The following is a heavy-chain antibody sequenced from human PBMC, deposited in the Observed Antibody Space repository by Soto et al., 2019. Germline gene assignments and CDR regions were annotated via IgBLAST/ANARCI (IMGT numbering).Heavy chain of an antibody. J-gene: IGHJ6*02. V-gene: IGHV3-23*01. CDR2: ISGSGGST. Sequence: GGSLRLSCAASGFTFSSYAMSWVRQAPGKGLEWVSAISGSGGSTYYADSVKGRFTISRDNSKNTLYLQMNSLRAEDTAVYYCAKDGEVVAATAYYYYGMGVWGQGTTVTVSS. CDR1: GFTFSSYA. D-gene: IGHD2-15*01. CDR3: AKDGEVVAATAYYYYGMGV.